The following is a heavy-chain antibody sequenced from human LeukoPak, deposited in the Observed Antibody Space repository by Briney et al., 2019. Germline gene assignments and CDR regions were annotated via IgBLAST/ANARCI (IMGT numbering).Heavy chain of an antibody. CDR3: ARDGPAAGHAFDY. V-gene: IGHV4-59*01. CDR1: GGSISYYY. Sequence: SETLSLTCTVSGGSISYYYWSWIRQPPGKGLEWIGNIYYSGSTNYNPSLKSRVTISVDTSRNQFSLKLRSVTAADTAVYYCARDGPAAGHAFDYWGQGTLVTVSS. CDR2: IYYSGST. J-gene: IGHJ4*02.